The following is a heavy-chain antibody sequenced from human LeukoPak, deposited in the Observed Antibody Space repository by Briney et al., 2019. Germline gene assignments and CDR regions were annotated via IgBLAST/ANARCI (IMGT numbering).Heavy chain of an antibody. Sequence: SETLSLTCTVSGGSISGYSWSWIRQPPGKGLEWIGYTHYSGSSNYNPSLKSRVTISVDTSKNQFSLKVSSVTAADTAVYYCARGGKNNRGNYYREDGGKGTTVTVPS. CDR1: GGSISGYS. CDR2: THYSGSS. D-gene: IGHD2/OR15-2a*01. CDR3: ARGGKNNRGNYYRED. V-gene: IGHV4-59*01. J-gene: IGHJ6*03.